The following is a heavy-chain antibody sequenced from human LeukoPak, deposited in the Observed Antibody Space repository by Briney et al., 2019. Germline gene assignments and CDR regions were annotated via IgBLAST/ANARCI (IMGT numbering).Heavy chain of an antibody. J-gene: IGHJ6*02. CDR3: AKGVVSYYFYGLDV. CDR1: GFTFSNYE. Sequence: PGGSLRLSCAASGFTFSNYEMNWVRQAPGKGLEWVSVISGSGGSTYYADSVKGRFTISRDNSKNTLYLQMNSLRAEDTAVYYCAKGVVSYYFYGLDVWGQGTTVTVSS. V-gene: IGHV3-23*01. D-gene: IGHD2-21*01. CDR2: ISGSGGST.